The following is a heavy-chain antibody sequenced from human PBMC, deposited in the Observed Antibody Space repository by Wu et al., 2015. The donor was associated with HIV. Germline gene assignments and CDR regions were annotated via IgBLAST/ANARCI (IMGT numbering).Heavy chain of an antibody. J-gene: IGHJ3*02. Sequence: QVQLVQSGIEVKKSGASVTVSCKASGYNFNGFGIIWVRQAPGQGLEWMGWISAYNGNTNYAQKLQGRVTMTTDTSTSTAYMELRSLRSDDTAVYYCARGRYYDSSGYYFRAFDIWAKGQWSPSLQ. CDR1: GYNFNGFG. CDR2: ISAYNGNT. D-gene: IGHD3-22*01. V-gene: IGHV1-18*01. CDR3: ARGRYYDSSGYYFRAFDI.